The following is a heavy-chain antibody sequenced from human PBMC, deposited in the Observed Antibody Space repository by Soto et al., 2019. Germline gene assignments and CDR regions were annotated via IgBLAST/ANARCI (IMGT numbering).Heavy chain of an antibody. CDR3: ATHIVATIDYGMDV. J-gene: IGHJ6*02. CDR1: GFTFSSYS. V-gene: IGHV3-21*01. D-gene: IGHD5-12*01. Sequence: EVQLVESGGGLVKPGGSLRLSCAASGFTFSSYSMNWVRQAPGKGLEWVSSISSSSSYIYYADSVKGRFTISRDNAKTSLSLQMNSLRAEDTAVYYCATHIVATIDYGMDVWGQGTTVTVSS. CDR2: ISSSSSYI.